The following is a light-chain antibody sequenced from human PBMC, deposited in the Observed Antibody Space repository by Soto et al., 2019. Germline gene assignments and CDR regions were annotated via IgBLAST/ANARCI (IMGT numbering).Light chain of an antibody. Sequence: IVLTQSPATLSLSPGERATLSCRTSQTIRGLLNWYQQRPGQAPRLLIYDTSNSATDIPARFSGSGSGTDFILTISSLDPEDFGVYFCQQRHNWPITFGQGTRLDIK. J-gene: IGKJ5*01. CDR1: QTIRGL. V-gene: IGKV3-11*01. CDR3: QQRHNWPIT. CDR2: DTS.